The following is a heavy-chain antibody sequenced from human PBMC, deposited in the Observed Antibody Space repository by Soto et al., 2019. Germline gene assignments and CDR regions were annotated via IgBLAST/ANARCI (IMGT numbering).Heavy chain of an antibody. J-gene: IGHJ4*01. CDR3: AGGGVSNRNFYH. D-gene: IGHD3-10*01. V-gene: IGHV5-51*01. CDR2: IYPSDSDT. Sequence: PGESLKISCKGSGYNFAGYWIAWVRQMPGKGLELMGIIYPSDSDTRYRPSFQGQVTISADKSISSAYLQWSSLRASDTAMYYCAGGGVSNRNFYHWGQGNPVTVSS. CDR1: GYNFAGYW.